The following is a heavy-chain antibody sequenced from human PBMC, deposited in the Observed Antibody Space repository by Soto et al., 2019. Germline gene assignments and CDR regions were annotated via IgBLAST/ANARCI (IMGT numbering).Heavy chain of an antibody. Sequence: QVQLVESGGGVVQPGRSLRLSCAASGFTFSSYGMHWVRQAPGKGLEWVAVISYDGSNKYYADSVKGRFTISRDNSKNTLYLQMNSLRAEDTAVYYCAKELRPRLAYCGGDCPHSPYYWGQGTLVTVSS. CDR3: AKELRPRLAYCGGDCPHSPYY. V-gene: IGHV3-30*18. CDR2: ISYDGSNK. J-gene: IGHJ4*02. CDR1: GFTFSSYG. D-gene: IGHD2-21*02.